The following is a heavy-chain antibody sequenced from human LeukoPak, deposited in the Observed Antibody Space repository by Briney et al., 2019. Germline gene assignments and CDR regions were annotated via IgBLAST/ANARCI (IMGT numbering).Heavy chain of an antibody. J-gene: IGHJ6*03. V-gene: IGHV6-1*01. D-gene: IGHD3-10*01. Sequence: QTLSLTCAISGDSVSRNSATWNRIRQSPARGLEWLGRTYYRSKWYNDYAVSVKSRITINPDTSKNQFSLQLNSVTPEDTAVYYCARAVLWFGDLDYYYSMDVWGKGTTVTVSS. CDR1: GDSVSRNSAT. CDR2: TYYRSKWYN. CDR3: ARAVLWFGDLDYYYSMDV.